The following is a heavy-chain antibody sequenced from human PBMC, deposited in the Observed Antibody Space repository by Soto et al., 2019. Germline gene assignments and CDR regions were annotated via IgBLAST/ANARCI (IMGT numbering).Heavy chain of an antibody. CDR1: GFTFSSYW. D-gene: IGHD3-10*01. Sequence: PGGSLRLSCAASGFTFSSYWMHWVRQAPGKGLVWVSRINSDGSSTSYADSVKGRFTISRDNAKNTLYLQMNSLRAEDTAVYYCARVYGSGSYYAPFDYWGQGALVTVSS. J-gene: IGHJ4*02. CDR2: INSDGSST. CDR3: ARVYGSGSYYAPFDY. V-gene: IGHV3-74*01.